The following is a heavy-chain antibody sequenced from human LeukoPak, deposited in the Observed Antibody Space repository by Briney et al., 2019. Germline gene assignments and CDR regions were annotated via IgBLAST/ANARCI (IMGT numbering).Heavy chain of an antibody. CDR2: IIPIFGTA. D-gene: IGHD3-22*01. CDR3: ARECLYYYDSSGYRDYYYYYGMDV. J-gene: IGHJ6*02. Sequence: SVKVSCKASGGTFSSYAISWVRQAPGQGLEWMGGIIPIFGTANYAQKFQGRVTITADESTSTAYMELSSLRSEDTAVYYCARECLYYYDSSGYRDYYYYYGMDVWGQGTTVTVSS. V-gene: IGHV1-69*13. CDR1: GGTFSSYA.